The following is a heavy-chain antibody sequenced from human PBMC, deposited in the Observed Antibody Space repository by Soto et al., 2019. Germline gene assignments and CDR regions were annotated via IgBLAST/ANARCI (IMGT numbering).Heavy chain of an antibody. V-gene: IGHV4-59*01. CDR2: IYYSGST. Sequence: PSETLSLTCTVSGGSISSYYWSWIRQPPGKGLEWIGYIYYSGSTNYNPSLKSRVTISVDTSKNQFSLKLSSVTAADTAVYYCARGARRAAAGTRGWFDPWGQGTLVSVSS. CDR3: ARGARRAAAGTRGWFDP. J-gene: IGHJ5*02. CDR1: GGSISSYY. D-gene: IGHD6-13*01.